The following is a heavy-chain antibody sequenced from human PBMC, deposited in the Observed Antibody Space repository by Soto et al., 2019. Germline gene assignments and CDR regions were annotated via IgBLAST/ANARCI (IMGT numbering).Heavy chain of an antibody. CDR3: AKGQDTAMIHYYYYGMDV. Sequence: GGSLRLSCAASGFTFSNYAMSWVRQAPGKGLEWVSAISGSGGSTYYADSVKGRFTISRDNSKNTLYLQMNSLRAEDTAVYYCAKGQDTAMIHYYYYGMDVWGQGTTVTVSS. V-gene: IGHV3-23*01. CDR1: GFTFSNYA. D-gene: IGHD5-18*01. CDR2: ISGSGGST. J-gene: IGHJ6*02.